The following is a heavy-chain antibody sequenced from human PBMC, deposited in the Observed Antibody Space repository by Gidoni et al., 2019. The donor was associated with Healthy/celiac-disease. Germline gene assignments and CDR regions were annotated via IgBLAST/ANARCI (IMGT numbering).Heavy chain of an antibody. D-gene: IGHD2-15*01. CDR1: EWSFSGHY. CDR3: ALALYCSGGSCYSGTHYFDY. J-gene: IGHJ4*02. CDR2: INHSGST. Sequence: QVPLQQLGAGPLKPSETLSLTCALYEWSFSGHYWCLFRQPPGKGLEWIGEINHSGSTNSNPSLKSRVTISVDTSKNQFSLKLSSVTAADTAVYYCALALYCSGGSCYSGTHYFDYWGQGTLVTVSS. V-gene: IGHV4-34*01.